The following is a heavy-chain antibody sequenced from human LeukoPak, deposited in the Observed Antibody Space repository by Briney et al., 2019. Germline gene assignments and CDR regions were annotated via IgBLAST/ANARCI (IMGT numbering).Heavy chain of an antibody. CDR3: AREPPTN. J-gene: IGHJ4*02. D-gene: IGHD2-2*01. Sequence: GGSLRLSCAVSGFTFSSYSVNWVRQAPGKGLEWVSSISSGSSYIYYADSVKGRFTISRDNAKNSLYLQMNNLRAEDTAVYYCAREPPTNWGQGTLVTVSS. V-gene: IGHV3-21*01. CDR1: GFTFSSYS. CDR2: ISSGSSYI.